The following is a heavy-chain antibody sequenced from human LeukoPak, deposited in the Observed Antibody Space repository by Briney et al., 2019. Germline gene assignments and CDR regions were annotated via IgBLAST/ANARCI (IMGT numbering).Heavy chain of an antibody. CDR2: VNDLGST. D-gene: IGHD3-10*01. CDR3: ARTYYFGSGSYRYMDV. J-gene: IGHJ6*03. CDR1: GGSISSYY. V-gene: IGHV4-59*08. Sequence: PSETLSLTCSVSGGSISSYYWSWIRQPPGKGLEWIGYVNDLGSTNYNPSLRSRATISVDTSKNQFSLKVTTVTAADTAVYYRARTYYFGSGSYRYMDVWGKGTKVTVSS.